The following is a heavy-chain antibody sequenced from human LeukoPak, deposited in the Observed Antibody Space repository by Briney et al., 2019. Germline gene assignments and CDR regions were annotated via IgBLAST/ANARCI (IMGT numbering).Heavy chain of an antibody. CDR3: ARGPGHYDSSGYYYVNYYYYMDV. V-gene: IGHV1-2*02. CDR1: GYTFTGYY. CDR2: INPNSSGT. J-gene: IGHJ6*03. D-gene: IGHD3-22*01. Sequence: GASVKVSCKASGYTFTGYYMHWVRQAPGQGLEWMGWINPNSSGTNYAQKFQGRVTMTRDTSISTAYMELSRLRSDDTAVYYCARGPGHYDSSGYYYVNYYYYMDVWGKGTTVTVSS.